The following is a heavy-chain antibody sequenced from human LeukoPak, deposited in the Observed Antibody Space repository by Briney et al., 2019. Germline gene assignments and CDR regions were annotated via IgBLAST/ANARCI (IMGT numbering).Heavy chain of an antibody. J-gene: IGHJ4*02. Sequence: PGGSLRLSCAASGFTFSSYWMSRVRQAPGKGLEWVANIKQDGSEKYYVDSVKGRFTISRDNAKNSLYLQMNSLRAEDTAVYYCARDNYYDSSGYLDYWGQGTLVTVSS. CDR2: IKQDGSEK. V-gene: IGHV3-7*01. CDR1: GFTFSSYW. D-gene: IGHD3-22*01. CDR3: ARDNYYDSSGYLDY.